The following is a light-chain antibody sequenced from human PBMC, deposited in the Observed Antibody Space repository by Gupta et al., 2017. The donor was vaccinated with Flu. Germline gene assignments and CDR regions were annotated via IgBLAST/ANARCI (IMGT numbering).Light chain of an antibody. V-gene: IGKV1-39*01. CDR1: QSISNC. CDR3: QQSYNGPVT. CDR2: AAS. J-gene: IGKJ1*01. Sequence: DIQMTQSPSSLSASVGDRVTITCRASQSISNCLNWYQLKPGKAPKFLIYAASSLRSGVPSRFSGSGSGTDFTLSISSLQPEDFATYYCQQSYNGPVTFGRGTKVEIK.